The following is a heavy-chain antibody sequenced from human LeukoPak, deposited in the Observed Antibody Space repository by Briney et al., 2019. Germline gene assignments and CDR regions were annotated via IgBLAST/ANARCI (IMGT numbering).Heavy chain of an antibody. V-gene: IGHV3-21*01. Sequence: GGSLRLSCVASGFTFSKYTMSWVRQAPGKGLEWVSSISSSSSYIYYADSVKGRFTISRDNAKNSLYLRMNSLRAEDTAVYYCASMVVAATLGYWGQGTLVTVSS. J-gene: IGHJ4*02. CDR2: ISSSSSYI. CDR1: GFTFSKYT. CDR3: ASMVVAATLGY. D-gene: IGHD2-15*01.